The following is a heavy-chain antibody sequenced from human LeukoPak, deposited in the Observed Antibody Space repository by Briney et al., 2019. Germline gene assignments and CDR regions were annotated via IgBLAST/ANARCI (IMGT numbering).Heavy chain of an antibody. CDR3: ARRGFGVAFDI. D-gene: IGHD3-3*01. J-gene: IGHJ3*02. CDR2: ISYDGSNK. Sequence: GGSLRLSCAASGFTFSGYAMHWVRQAPGKGLEWVAVISYDGSNKYYADSVKGRFTISRDNSKNTLYLQMNSLRAEDTAVYYCARRGFGVAFDIWGQGTMVTVSS. CDR1: GFTFSGYA. V-gene: IGHV3-30*04.